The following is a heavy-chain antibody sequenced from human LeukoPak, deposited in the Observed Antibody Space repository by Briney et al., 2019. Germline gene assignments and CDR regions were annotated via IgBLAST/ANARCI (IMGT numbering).Heavy chain of an antibody. Sequence: SETLSLTCTVSGGSISSYYWSWIRQPPGKGLEWIGYIYYGGSTNYNPSLKSRVTISVGTSKNQFSLKLSSVTAADTAVYYCARENDYGDYVDYWGQGTLVTVSS. V-gene: IGHV4-59*01. CDR3: ARENDYGDYVDY. J-gene: IGHJ4*02. D-gene: IGHD4-17*01. CDR1: GGSISSYY. CDR2: IYYGGST.